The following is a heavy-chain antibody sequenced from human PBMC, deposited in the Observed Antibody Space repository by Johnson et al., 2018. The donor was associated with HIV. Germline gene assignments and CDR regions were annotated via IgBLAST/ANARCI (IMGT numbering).Heavy chain of an antibody. CDR1: GFTFDDYA. Sequence: VQLVESGGGLVQPGRSLRLSCAASGFTFDDYAMHWVRQAPGKGLEWVSGISWNSGSIGYADSVKGRFTISRDNAKNSLYLQMNSLRAEDTAVYYCARGVAMIVFWGQGTMVTVSS. CDR2: ISWNSGSI. D-gene: IGHD3-22*01. J-gene: IGHJ3*01. V-gene: IGHV3-9*01. CDR3: ARGVAMIVF.